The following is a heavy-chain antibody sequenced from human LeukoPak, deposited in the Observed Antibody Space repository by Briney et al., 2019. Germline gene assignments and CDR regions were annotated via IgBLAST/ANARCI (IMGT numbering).Heavy chain of an antibody. CDR3: AREGGYSYGYDY. J-gene: IGHJ4*02. D-gene: IGHD5-18*01. Sequence: PLETLSLTCTVSGGSISSSSYYWGWIRQPPGKGLEWIGSIYYSGSTYYNPSLKSRVTISVDTSKNQFSLKLSSVTAADTAVYYCAREGGYSYGYDYWGQGTLVTVSS. V-gene: IGHV4-39*02. CDR1: GGSISSSSYY. CDR2: IYYSGST.